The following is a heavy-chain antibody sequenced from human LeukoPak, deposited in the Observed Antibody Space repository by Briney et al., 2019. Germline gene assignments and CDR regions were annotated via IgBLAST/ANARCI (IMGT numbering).Heavy chain of an antibody. D-gene: IGHD1-26*01. CDR3: ARVEWESYYSDF. CDR1: RDSINSGGSY. V-gene: IGHV4-31*03. J-gene: IGHJ4*02. CDR2: ISNSGTT. Sequence: SETLSPTCTVSRDSINSGGSYWSWVRQRPGEGLEWIGYISNSGTTFYNPSLKSRPRISRDTSKNEFSLSLESVTAADTAVYFCARVEWESYYSDFWGQGTLVTVSS.